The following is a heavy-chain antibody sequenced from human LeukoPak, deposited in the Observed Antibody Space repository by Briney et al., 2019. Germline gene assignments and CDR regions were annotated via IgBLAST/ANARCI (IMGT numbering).Heavy chain of an antibody. Sequence: GGSLRLSCAASGFTFSRSWMSWVRQAPGKGLDWVANIKQDGSEKYYVDSVKGRFTISRDNAKNSLYLQMNSLRAEETAVYYCARQAQWLVNAYDYWGQGTPVTVSS. CDR2: IKQDGSEK. CDR3: ARQAQWLVNAYDY. D-gene: IGHD6-19*01. CDR1: GFTFSRSW. V-gene: IGHV3-7*01. J-gene: IGHJ4*02.